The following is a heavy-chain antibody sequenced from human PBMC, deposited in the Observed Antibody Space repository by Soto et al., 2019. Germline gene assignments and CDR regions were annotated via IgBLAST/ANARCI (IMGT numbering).Heavy chain of an antibody. J-gene: IGHJ6*02. Sequence: SETLSLTCTVSGGSISSGGYYWSWIRQHPGKGLEWIGYIYYSGSTYYNPSLKSRVTISVDTSKNQFSLKLSSVTAADTAVYYCARDDSEYYYGMDVWGQGTTVTVSS. D-gene: IGHD2-21*02. CDR2: IYYSGST. V-gene: IGHV4-31*03. CDR3: ARDDSEYYYGMDV. CDR1: GGSISSGGYY.